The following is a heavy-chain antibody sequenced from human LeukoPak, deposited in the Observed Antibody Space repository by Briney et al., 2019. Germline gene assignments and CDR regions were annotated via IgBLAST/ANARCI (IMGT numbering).Heavy chain of an antibody. V-gene: IGHV3-11*01. J-gene: IGHJ6*02. D-gene: IGHD2-2*01. CDR1: GFSFSDYY. CDR3: AKDYCSSTSCPSDYYYYYGMDV. Sequence: GGSLRLSCAASGFSFSDYYMSWIRQAPGKGLEWISYISSSGRTIYYADSVKGRFTISRDNSKNSLYLQMNSLRTEDTALYYCAKDYCSSTSCPSDYYYYYGMDVWGQGTTVTVSS. CDR2: ISSSGRTI.